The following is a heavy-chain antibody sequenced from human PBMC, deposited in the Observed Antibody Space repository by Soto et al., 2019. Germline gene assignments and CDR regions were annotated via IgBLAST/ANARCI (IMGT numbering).Heavy chain of an antibody. CDR1: GASMNNYY. V-gene: IGHV4-59*01. Sequence: PSETLSLTCTVSGASMNNYYGSWIRQPPGKGLEYIGYIFYSGSADYNPSLRSRVTMSVDTSNNQFSLKLRSLTASDTSVYYCARSGHSFGGVIWGQGILVTVSS. J-gene: IGHJ4*02. D-gene: IGHD3-16*01. CDR2: IFYSGSA. CDR3: ARSGHSFGGVI.